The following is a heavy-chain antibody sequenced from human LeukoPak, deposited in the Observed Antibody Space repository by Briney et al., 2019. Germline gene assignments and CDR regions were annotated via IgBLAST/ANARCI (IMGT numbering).Heavy chain of an antibody. CDR3: ARDFNPYSGYDKDFDY. CDR1: GYTFTSYY. CDR2: INPSGGST. V-gene: IGHV1-46*01. D-gene: IGHD5-12*01. J-gene: IGHJ4*02. Sequence: ASVKVPCKASGYTFTSYYMHWVRQAPGQGLEWMGIINPSGGSTSYAQKFQGRVTMTRNTSISTAYMELSRLRSDDTAVYYCARDFNPYSGYDKDFDYWGQGTLVTVSS.